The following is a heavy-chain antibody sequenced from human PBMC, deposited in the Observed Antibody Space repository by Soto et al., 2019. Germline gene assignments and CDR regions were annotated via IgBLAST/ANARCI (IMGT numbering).Heavy chain of an antibody. D-gene: IGHD3-10*01. V-gene: IGHV3-30*03. CDR3: AGKFGGWFDP. J-gene: IGHJ5*02. CDR1: WFTFSSQG. Sequence: SLRPPFSASWFTFSSQGLHLGRQAPGKGLEWVAVISYDGSNKYYADSVKGRFTISRDNSKNTLYLQMNSLRAEDTAVYYCAGKFGGWFDPWGQGTLVTVSS. CDR2: ISYDGSNK.